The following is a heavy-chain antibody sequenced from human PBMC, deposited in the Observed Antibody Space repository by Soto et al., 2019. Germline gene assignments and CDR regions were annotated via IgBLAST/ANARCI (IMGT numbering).Heavy chain of an antibody. D-gene: IGHD2-15*01. CDR2: ISGSGAST. CDR1: GFTFSSYA. CDR3: AKDREYCSGGSCYSGAFDI. J-gene: IGHJ3*02. Sequence: GGSLRLSCAASGFTFSSYAMSWVRQAPGKGLEWVSAISGSGASTYYAESVKGRFTISRDNSKNPLYLQMNSLRAEDTAVYYCAKDREYCSGGSCYSGAFDIWGQGTMVTVSS. V-gene: IGHV3-23*01.